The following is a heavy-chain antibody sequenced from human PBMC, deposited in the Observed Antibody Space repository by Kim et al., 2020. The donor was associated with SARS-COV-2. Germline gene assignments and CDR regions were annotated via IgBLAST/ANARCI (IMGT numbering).Heavy chain of an antibody. D-gene: IGHD3-9*01. Sequence: GGSLRLSCAASGFTFSSYAMHWVRQAPGKGLEWVAVISYDGSNKYYADSVKGRFTISRDNSKNTLYLQMNSLRAEDTAVYYCARDGRRYDILTGYYGYYFDYWGQGTLVTVSS. CDR1: GFTFSSYA. CDR3: ARDGRRYDILTGYYGYYFDY. CDR2: ISYDGSNK. J-gene: IGHJ4*02. V-gene: IGHV3-30-3*01.